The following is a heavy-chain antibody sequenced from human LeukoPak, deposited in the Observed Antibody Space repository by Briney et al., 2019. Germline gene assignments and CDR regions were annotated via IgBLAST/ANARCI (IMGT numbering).Heavy chain of an antibody. V-gene: IGHV1-69*13. CDR1: GGTFSSYA. Sequence: SVKVSCKASGGTFSSYAISWVRQAPGQGLEWMGGIIPIFGTANYAQKFQGRVTITADESTSTAYMELSSLRSEDTAVYYCARDQYYYDSSGYYYDYWGQGTLVTVSS. CDR3: ARDQYYYDSSGYYYDY. D-gene: IGHD3-22*01. J-gene: IGHJ4*02. CDR2: IIPIFGTA.